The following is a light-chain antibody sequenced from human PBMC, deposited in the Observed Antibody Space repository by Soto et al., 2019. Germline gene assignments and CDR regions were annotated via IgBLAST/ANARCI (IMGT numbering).Light chain of an antibody. Sequence: IQLTQSPSSLSASVGDRVTITCRASQGIINYLAWYQQKPGKAPKLLIYGASTLQSGVPSRFGASGSGTDFTLTVSSLQPEDFATYYCHQLFMYAATFGPATKVDIK. J-gene: IGKJ3*01. CDR3: HQLFMYAAT. CDR1: QGIINY. V-gene: IGKV1-9*01. CDR2: GAS.